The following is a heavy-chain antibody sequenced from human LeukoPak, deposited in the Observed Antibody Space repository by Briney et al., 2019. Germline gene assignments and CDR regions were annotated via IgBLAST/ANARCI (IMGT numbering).Heavy chain of an antibody. CDR3: ATTVTADY. D-gene: IGHD4-11*01. Sequence: GGSLRLSCAASGFTFSSDCMNWVRQAPGKGLEWVSSISSTGSYIYYTDSVKGRFTISRDNSKNTLYLQMNSLRAEDTAVYYCATTVTADYWGQGTLVTVSS. CDR2: ISSTGSYI. V-gene: IGHV3-21*04. J-gene: IGHJ4*02. CDR1: GFTFSSDC.